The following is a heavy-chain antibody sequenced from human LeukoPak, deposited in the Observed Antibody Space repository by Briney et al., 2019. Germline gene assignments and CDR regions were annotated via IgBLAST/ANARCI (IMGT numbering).Heavy chain of an antibody. CDR2: INPNSGGT. CDR1: GYTFTGYY. Sequence: ASVKVSCKASGYTFTGYYMHWVRQAPGQGLEWMGWINPNSGGTNYAQKFQGRVTMTRDTSISTAHMELSRLRSDDTAVYYCARDLTGYSYVGCWGQGTLVTVSS. V-gene: IGHV1-2*02. J-gene: IGHJ4*02. D-gene: IGHD5-18*01. CDR3: ARDLTGYSYVGC.